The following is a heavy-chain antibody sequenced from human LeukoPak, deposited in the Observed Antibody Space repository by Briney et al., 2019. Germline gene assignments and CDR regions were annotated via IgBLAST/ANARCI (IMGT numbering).Heavy chain of an antibody. CDR3: ASDPFSGSYF. J-gene: IGHJ4*02. D-gene: IGHD1-26*01. Sequence: GGSLRLSCAASGFTFSSYSMDWVRQAPGKGLEWVSSISSSSSYIYYADSVKGRFPISRDNAKNSLYLQMNSLRAEDTAVYYCASDPFSGSYFWGLGTLVTVSS. CDR1: GFTFSSYS. V-gene: IGHV3-21*01. CDR2: ISSSSSYI.